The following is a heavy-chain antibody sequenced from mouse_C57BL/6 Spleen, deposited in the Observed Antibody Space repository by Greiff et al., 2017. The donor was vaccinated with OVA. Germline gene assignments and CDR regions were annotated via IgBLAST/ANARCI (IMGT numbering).Heavy chain of an antibody. CDR3: ARGGYYGSSYEGYAMDY. CDR1: GYTFTSYG. Sequence: EVQLQQSGAELVRPGSSVKMSCKTSGYTFTSYGINWVKQRPGQGLEWIGYIYIGNGYTEYNEKFKGKGTLTSDTSSSTAYMQLSSLTSEDSAIYFCARGGYYGSSYEGYAMDYGVQGTSVTVSS. CDR2: IYIGNGYT. D-gene: IGHD1-1*01. V-gene: IGHV1-58*01. J-gene: IGHJ4*01.